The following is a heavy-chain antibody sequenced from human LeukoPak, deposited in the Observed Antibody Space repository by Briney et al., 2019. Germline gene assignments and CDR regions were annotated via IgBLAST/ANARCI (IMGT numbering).Heavy chain of an antibody. Sequence: KPGESLQISCKASGYKFTNNWIAWVRQQPGKGLEWMGIIFPGDSDTRYSPSFQGQVTISVDKSISTAFLQWSSLKASDTAIYYCARRDYGGKHFDCWGQGTLVTVSS. D-gene: IGHD4-23*01. J-gene: IGHJ4*02. CDR3: ARRDYGGKHFDC. CDR2: IFPGDSDT. V-gene: IGHV5-51*01. CDR1: GYKFTNNW.